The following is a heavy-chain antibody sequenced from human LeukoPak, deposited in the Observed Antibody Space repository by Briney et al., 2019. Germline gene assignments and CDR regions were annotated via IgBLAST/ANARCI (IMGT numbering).Heavy chain of an antibody. CDR3: AKDQARSRRYFDWFLDY. CDR2: ISGSGGST. Sequence: GGSLRLSCAASGFTFSSYGMSWVRQAPGKGLEWVSAISGSGGSTYYADSVKGRFTISRDNSKNTLYLQMNSLRAEDTAVYYCAKDQARSRRYFDWFLDYWGQGTLVTVSS. J-gene: IGHJ4*02. D-gene: IGHD3-9*01. CDR1: GFTFSSYG. V-gene: IGHV3-23*01.